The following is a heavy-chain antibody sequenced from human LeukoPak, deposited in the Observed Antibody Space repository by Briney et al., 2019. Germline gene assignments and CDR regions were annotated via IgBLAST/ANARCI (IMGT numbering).Heavy chain of an antibody. Sequence: GGSLRLSCAASGFTFSSYGMHWVRQAPGKGLEWVSAISGGGDSTFYADSVKGRFTISRDNSKNTLYLQMSSLRAEDTAIYYCAKEEYSTRYYYYGMDVWGQGTTVTVSS. CDR3: AKEEYSTRYYYYGMDV. J-gene: IGHJ6*02. CDR1: GFTFSSYG. D-gene: IGHD2-2*01. CDR2: ISGGGDST. V-gene: IGHV3-23*01.